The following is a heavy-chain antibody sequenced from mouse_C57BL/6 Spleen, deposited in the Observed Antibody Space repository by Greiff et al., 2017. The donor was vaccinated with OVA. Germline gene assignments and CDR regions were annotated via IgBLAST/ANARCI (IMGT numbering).Heavy chain of an antibody. CDR2: ISYDGSN. J-gene: IGHJ4*01. CDR1: GYSITSGYN. CDR3: AREGDYYGYDGGMDD. V-gene: IGHV3-6*01. Sequence: DVQLQESGPGLVKPSQSLSLTCSVTGYSITSGYNWNWIRQLPGNKLEWMGYISYDGSNNYNPPLKNRNSITRDTSKNTFFLKLNSVTTEDTATDYCAREGDYYGYDGGMDDWGKGTSVTVST. D-gene: IGHD2-2*01.